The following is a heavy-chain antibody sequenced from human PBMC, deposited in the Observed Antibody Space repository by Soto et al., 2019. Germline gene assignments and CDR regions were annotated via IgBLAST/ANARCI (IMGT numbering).Heavy chain of an antibody. Sequence: QVQLVQSGAEVKKPGASVKVSCKASGYTFTSYDINWVRQATGQGLEWMGWMNPNSGNTGYAQKFQGRVTMTRNTSISTAYMELSSLRSEDTAVYYCARMPTHDFWSGYTYYYYYYGMDVWGQGTTVTVSS. D-gene: IGHD3-3*01. V-gene: IGHV1-8*01. CDR1: GYTFTSYD. J-gene: IGHJ6*02. CDR3: ARMPTHDFWSGYTYYYYYYGMDV. CDR2: MNPNSGNT.